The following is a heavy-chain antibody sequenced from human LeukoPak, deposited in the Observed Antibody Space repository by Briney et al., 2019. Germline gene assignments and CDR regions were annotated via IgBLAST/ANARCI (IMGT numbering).Heavy chain of an antibody. D-gene: IGHD6-19*01. V-gene: IGHV6-1*01. J-gene: IGHJ5*02. CDR3: ARAPGEQWLAPPVDWFDP. CDR2: TYYRSKWYN. CDR1: GDSVSSNSAA. Sequence: SQTLSLTCAISGDSVSSNSAAWNWIRQSPSRGLEWLGRTYYRSKWYNDYAVSVKSRITINPDTSKNQFSLQLNSVTPEDTAVYYCARAPGEQWLAPPVDWFDPWGQGTLVTVSS.